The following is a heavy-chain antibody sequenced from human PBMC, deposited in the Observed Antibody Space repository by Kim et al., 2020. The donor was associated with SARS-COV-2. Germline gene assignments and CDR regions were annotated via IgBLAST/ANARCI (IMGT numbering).Heavy chain of an antibody. CDR2: SGST. J-gene: IGHJ4*02. Sequence: SGSTNYNPSLKSRVTISVDTSKNQFSLKLSSVTAADTAVYYCARLQGDYSWGQGTLVTVSS. D-gene: IGHD4-17*01. CDR3: ARLQGDYS. V-gene: IGHV4-34*01.